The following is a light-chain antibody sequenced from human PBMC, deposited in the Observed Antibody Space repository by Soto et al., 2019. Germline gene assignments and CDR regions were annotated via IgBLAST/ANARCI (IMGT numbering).Light chain of an antibody. CDR1: QGISSY. Sequence: AIRMTQSPSSLSASTGDRVTITCRASQGISSYLAWYQQKPGKAPKLLIYAASTLQSGVASRFSGSGSGTDFTLTISCLQSEDFATYYCQQYYSYPPATFGQGTRLEIK. CDR2: AAS. CDR3: QQYYSYPPAT. V-gene: IGKV1-8*01. J-gene: IGKJ5*01.